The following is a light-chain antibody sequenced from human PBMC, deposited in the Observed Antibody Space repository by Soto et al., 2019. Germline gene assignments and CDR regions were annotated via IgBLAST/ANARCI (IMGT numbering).Light chain of an antibody. CDR2: LGS. V-gene: IGKV2-28*01. Sequence: DIVMPQSPLSLPVTPGEPASMSCRSSQSLLHSDGYNYLDWYLQKPGQSPPLLIYLGSSRASGVPDRFSGSGSGPDFTLKISRVEAEDVGVYYCVHALAVPVTFGQGTRLEI. J-gene: IGKJ5*01. CDR3: VHALAVPVT. CDR1: QSLLHSDGYNY.